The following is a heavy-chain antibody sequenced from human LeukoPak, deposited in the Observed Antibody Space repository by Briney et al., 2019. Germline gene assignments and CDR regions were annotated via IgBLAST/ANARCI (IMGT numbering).Heavy chain of an antibody. J-gene: IGHJ6*03. CDR2: ISPDGSGK. CDR1: GFTFSMYG. D-gene: IGHD3-16*01. CDR3: ARGYDSNLDYYYYMDV. V-gene: IGHV3-30*03. Sequence: GGSLRLSCAISGFTFSMYGMHWVRQAPGKGLEWVAVISPDGSGKNYVDSVEGRFTISRDNSKNTLYVQMNSLRAEDTAVYFCARGYDSNLDYYYYMDVWGKGTTVTVSS.